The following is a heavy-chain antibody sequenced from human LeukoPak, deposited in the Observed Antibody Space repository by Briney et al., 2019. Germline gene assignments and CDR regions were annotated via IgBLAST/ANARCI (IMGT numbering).Heavy chain of an antibody. CDR3: AKEGGVNVGLQAYGFDI. CDR1: GFTFSSYG. Sequence: PGGSLRLSCTASGFTFSSYGIHWVRQAPGKGLEWVAFIRYDGSNKFYADSVKGRFTISRDNSKNTLYLQMNSLRAEDTAVYYCAKEGGVNVGLQAYGFDIRGQGTMVTVSS. V-gene: IGHV3-30*02. CDR2: IRYDGSNK. D-gene: IGHD5-24*01. J-gene: IGHJ3*02.